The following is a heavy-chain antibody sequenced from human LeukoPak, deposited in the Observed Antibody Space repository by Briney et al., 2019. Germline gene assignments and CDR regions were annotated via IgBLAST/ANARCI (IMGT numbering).Heavy chain of an antibody. CDR2: IDPNGKTS. Sequence: GGSLRLSCAASGFTFSSCVMLWVRQAPGMGLEYVSSIDPNGKTSYYTNSVKGRFTISRDNSNNMSYLQMGSLTSEDMAVYYCAAQGTLTGAYDSWGQGTLVTVSS. CDR1: GFTFSSCV. J-gene: IGHJ5*01. V-gene: IGHV3-64*01. D-gene: IGHD1-20*01. CDR3: AAQGTLTGAYDS.